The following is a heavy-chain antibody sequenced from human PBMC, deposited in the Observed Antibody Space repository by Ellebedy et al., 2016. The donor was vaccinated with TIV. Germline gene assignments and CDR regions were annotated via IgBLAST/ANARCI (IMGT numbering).Heavy chain of an antibody. Sequence: AASVKVSCKASGYSFTGYDVNWVRRATGQGLEWMGWMNPRSGNTGYAQKLLGRVTMTRNTSIGTAYMELSSLRSEDTAVYYCARGLSGYDILTGFLPESYFDYWGQGTRVTVAS. CDR2: MNPRSGNT. CDR3: ARGLSGYDILTGFLPESYFDY. CDR1: GYSFTGYD. V-gene: IGHV1-8*01. J-gene: IGHJ4*02. D-gene: IGHD3-9*01.